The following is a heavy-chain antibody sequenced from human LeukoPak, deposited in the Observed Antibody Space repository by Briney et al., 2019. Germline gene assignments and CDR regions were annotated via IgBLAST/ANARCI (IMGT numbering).Heavy chain of an antibody. Sequence: SETLSLTCAVSGGSISSSNWWSWVRQPPGKGLEWIGEIYHSGSTNYNPSLKSRVTISVDTSKNQFSLKLSSVTAADTAVYYCARVGDIVVVPAAIDSGYYMDVWGKGTTVTVSS. CDR2: IYHSGST. CDR3: ARVGDIVVVPAAIDSGYYMDV. V-gene: IGHV4-4*02. J-gene: IGHJ6*03. D-gene: IGHD2-2*02. CDR1: GGSISSSNW.